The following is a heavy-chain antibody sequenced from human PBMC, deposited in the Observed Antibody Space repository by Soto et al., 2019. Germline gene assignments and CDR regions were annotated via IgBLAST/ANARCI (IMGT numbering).Heavy chain of an antibody. CDR1: GFTFDDYA. CDR3: ATASSWD. Sequence: EVQLVESGGGLVQPGRSLRLSCAASGFTFDDYAMHWVRQAPGKGLEWVSGISWNSGRIGYADSVKGRFTISRDNAKNSLYLQMNSLRAEDTALYYCATASSWDWGQGTLVTVSA. J-gene: IGHJ4*02. V-gene: IGHV3-9*01. D-gene: IGHD6-13*01. CDR2: ISWNSGRI.